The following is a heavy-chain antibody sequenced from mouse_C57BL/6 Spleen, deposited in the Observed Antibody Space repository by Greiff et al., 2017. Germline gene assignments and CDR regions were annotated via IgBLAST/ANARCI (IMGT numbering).Heavy chain of an antibody. CDR1: GYTFTDYE. V-gene: IGHV1-15*01. Sequence: QVQLKQSGAELVRPGASVTLSCKASGYTFTDYEMHWVKQTPVHGLEWIGAIDPETGGTAYNQKFKGKAILTADKSSSTAYMELRSLTSEDSAVYYCTREDLGLGRNFDYWGQGTTLTVSS. J-gene: IGHJ2*01. CDR3: TREDLGLGRNFDY. CDR2: IDPETGGT. D-gene: IGHD4-1*01.